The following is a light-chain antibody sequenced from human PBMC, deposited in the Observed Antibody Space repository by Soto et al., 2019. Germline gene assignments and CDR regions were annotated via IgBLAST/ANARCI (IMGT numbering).Light chain of an antibody. Sequence: DIVMTQTPLSSPVTLGQPASISCRSSRSLVHSDGNTYLSWLQQRPGQPPRLLIYQISNRFSGVLDRFSGSGAGTDFTLKISRVEAEDVGVYYCMQATQIPHTFGQGTKLEIK. CDR1: RSLVHSDGNTY. CDR3: MQATQIPHT. V-gene: IGKV2-24*01. J-gene: IGKJ2*01. CDR2: QIS.